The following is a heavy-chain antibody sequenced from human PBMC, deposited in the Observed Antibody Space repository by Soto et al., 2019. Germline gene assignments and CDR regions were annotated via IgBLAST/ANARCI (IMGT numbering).Heavy chain of an antibody. CDR1: GFTFSSYA. J-gene: IGHJ4*02. V-gene: IGHV3-23*01. D-gene: IGHD5-18*01. CDR3: TREARGYSYVDN. CDR2: ISESGGRT. Sequence: EVQLLESGGGLVQPGGSLRLSCAASGFTFSSYAMSWVRQAPGKGLEWVSAISESGGRTYYADSVKGRFTISRDNSKNTLYLQMNSLRAEDTGVYYCTREARGYSYVDNWGQGTLVKVSS.